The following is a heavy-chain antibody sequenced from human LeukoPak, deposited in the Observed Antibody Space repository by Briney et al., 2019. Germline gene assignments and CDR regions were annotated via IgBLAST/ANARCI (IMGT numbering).Heavy chain of an antibody. CDR2: IYHSGST. Sequence: PSETLSLTCAVSGGSISSGGYSWSWIRQPPGKGLEWIGYIYHSGSTYYNPSLKSRVTISVDRSKNQFSLKLSSVTAADTAVYYCAREGYCSSTSCYSFDPWGQGTLVTVSS. CDR3: AREGYCSSTSCYSFDP. CDR1: GGSISSGGYS. V-gene: IGHV4-30-2*01. D-gene: IGHD2-2*01. J-gene: IGHJ5*02.